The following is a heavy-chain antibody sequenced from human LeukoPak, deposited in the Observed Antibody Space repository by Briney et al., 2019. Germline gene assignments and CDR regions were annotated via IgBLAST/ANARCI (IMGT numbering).Heavy chain of an antibody. D-gene: IGHD2-2*01. Sequence: GESLKISCKGSGYSFTSYWIGWVRQMPGKGLEWMGIIYPGYSDTRYSPSLQGQVTISADKSISTAYLQWSSLKASDTAMYYCARLIGFGRYCSSTSCHNWFDPWGQGTLVTVSS. CDR1: GYSFTSYW. CDR2: IYPGYSDT. CDR3: ARLIGFGRYCSSTSCHNWFDP. V-gene: IGHV5-51*01. J-gene: IGHJ5*02.